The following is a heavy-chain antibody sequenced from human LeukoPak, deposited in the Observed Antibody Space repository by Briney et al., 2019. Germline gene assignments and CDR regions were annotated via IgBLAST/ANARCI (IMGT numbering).Heavy chain of an antibody. CDR3: ARDRHWTNDWVFDY. Sequence: SETLSLTCAVYGGSFSGYYWSWIRQPPGKGLEWIGEINHSGSTNYNPSLKSRVTISVDTSKNQFSLKLSSVTAADTAVYYCARDRHWTNDWVFDYWGQGTLVTVSS. CDR1: GGSFSGYY. CDR2: INHSGST. J-gene: IGHJ4*02. V-gene: IGHV4-34*01. D-gene: IGHD1/OR15-1a*01.